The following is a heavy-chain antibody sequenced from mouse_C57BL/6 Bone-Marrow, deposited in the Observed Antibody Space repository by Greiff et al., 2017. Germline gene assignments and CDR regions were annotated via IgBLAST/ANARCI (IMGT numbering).Heavy chain of an antibody. J-gene: IGHJ2*01. CDR3: ARHEGMVTTFDY. D-gene: IGHD2-3*01. CDR2: ISSGGSYT. V-gene: IGHV5-6*01. Sequence: EVQLQQSGGDLVKPGGSLKLSCAASGFTFSSYGMSWVRQTPDKRLEWVATISSGGSYTYYPDSVKGRFTISRDNAKNTLYLQMSSLTSEDTAMYYCARHEGMVTTFDYWGQGTTLTVSS. CDR1: GFTFSSYG.